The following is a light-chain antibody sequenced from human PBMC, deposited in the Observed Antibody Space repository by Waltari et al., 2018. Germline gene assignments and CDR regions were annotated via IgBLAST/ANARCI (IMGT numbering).Light chain of an antibody. CDR1: PSNIGDNT. CDR3: AALDDSLNGVV. CDR2: GNN. Sequence: QSVLTQPPSASGTPRQRVTISCSGSPSNIGDNTVNWYQQLPGTAPKLPISGNNPRPSGCPDRFPGAKSGTAASLAISGLQSEDEADYYCAALDDSLNGVVFGGGTKLTVL. V-gene: IGLV1-44*01. J-gene: IGLJ2*01.